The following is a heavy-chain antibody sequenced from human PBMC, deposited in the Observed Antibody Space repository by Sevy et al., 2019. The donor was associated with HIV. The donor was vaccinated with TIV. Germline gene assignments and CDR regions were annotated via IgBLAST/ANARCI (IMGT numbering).Heavy chain of an antibody. Sequence: ASVKVSCKASGGTFSSYAISWVRQAPGQGLEWMGRIIPIFGTANYAQKFQGRVTITEDESTSTAYMELSSLRSEDTAVYYCARVVGISQEYYYYMDVWGKGTTVTVSS. D-gene: IGHD2-15*01. V-gene: IGHV1-69*13. CDR3: ARVVGISQEYYYYMDV. J-gene: IGHJ6*03. CDR2: IIPIFGTA. CDR1: GGTFSSYA.